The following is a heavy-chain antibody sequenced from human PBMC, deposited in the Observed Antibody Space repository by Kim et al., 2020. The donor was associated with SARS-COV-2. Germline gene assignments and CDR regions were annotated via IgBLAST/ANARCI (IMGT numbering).Heavy chain of an antibody. Sequence: ASVKVSCKASGYTFTSYAMHWVRQAPGQRLEWMGWINAGNGNTKYSQKFQGRVTITRDTSASTAYMELSSLRSEDTAVYYCARDRVSGYDLGCFDYWGQGTLVTVSS. CDR3: ARDRVSGYDLGCFDY. CDR1: GYTFTSYA. CDR2: INAGNGNT. V-gene: IGHV1-3*01. D-gene: IGHD5-12*01. J-gene: IGHJ4*02.